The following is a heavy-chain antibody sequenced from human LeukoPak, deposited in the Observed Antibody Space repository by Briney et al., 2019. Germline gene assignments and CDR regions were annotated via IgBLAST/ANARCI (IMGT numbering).Heavy chain of an antibody. Sequence: PSETLSLTCTVSGGSMSSYYWTWIPHPPGKELEWIGYISYSGNTNYNPSLKSRVTISIATSKNQFSLNLNSVTAADTAVYYCARRYCSGGSCPNWFDPWGEGTLVTVSS. CDR3: ARRYCSGGSCPNWFDP. D-gene: IGHD2-15*01. J-gene: IGHJ5*02. V-gene: IGHV4-59*01. CDR1: GGSMSSYY. CDR2: ISYSGNT.